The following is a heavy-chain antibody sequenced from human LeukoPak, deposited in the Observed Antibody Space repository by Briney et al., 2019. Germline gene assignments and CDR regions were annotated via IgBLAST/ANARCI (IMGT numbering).Heavy chain of an antibody. CDR1: GGTFSSYA. V-gene: IGHV1-69*13. CDR2: IIPIFGTA. J-gene: IGHJ4*02. Sequence: SVKVSCKASGGTFSSYAISWVRQAPGQGLEWMGGIIPIFGTANYTQKFQGRVTITADESTSTAYMELSSLRSEDTAVYYCATYPLLGIPGEEPYYFDYWGQGTLVTVSS. CDR3: ATYPLLGIPGEEPYYFDY. D-gene: IGHD2-21*01.